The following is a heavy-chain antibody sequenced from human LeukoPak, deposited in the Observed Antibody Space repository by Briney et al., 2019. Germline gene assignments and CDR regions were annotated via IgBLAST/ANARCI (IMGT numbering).Heavy chain of an antibody. CDR3: ARHPGPGYCISTSCNDSYFDD. D-gene: IGHD2-2*01. CDR1: GFTFSSFA. V-gene: IGHV3-23*01. J-gene: IGHJ4*02. Sequence: GGSLRLSCAPSGFTFSSFAMGWVRQAPGKGLEWVSTISGSSGRPYYADSVKGRFTISRDKSKDTLYLQMKSLRAEDTAIYDCARHPGPGYCISTSCNDSYFDDWGQGSLVSVSS. CDR2: ISGSSGRP.